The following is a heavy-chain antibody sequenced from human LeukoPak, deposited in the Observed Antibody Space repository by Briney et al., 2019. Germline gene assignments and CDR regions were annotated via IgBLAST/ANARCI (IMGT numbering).Heavy chain of an antibody. CDR1: GFSLSTRKVG. J-gene: IGHJ4*02. Sequence: SGPTLVNPTQTLTLTCTFSGFSLSTRKVGVGWIRQPPGKALEWLALIYWDDEKRYSPSLKSRLTITKDTSKKQVVLTMTNMDPLDTATYYCARSQVLPPIFDSWGQGTLVTVSS. CDR3: ARSQVLPPIFDS. V-gene: IGHV2-5*02. CDR2: IYWDDEK.